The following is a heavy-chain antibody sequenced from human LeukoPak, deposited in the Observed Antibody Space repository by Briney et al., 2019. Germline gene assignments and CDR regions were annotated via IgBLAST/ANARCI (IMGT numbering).Heavy chain of an antibody. CDR1: GYTFISYT. J-gene: IGHJ5*02. V-gene: IGHV1-18*01. D-gene: IGHD5-18*01. CDR3: ARPTALVSGWFDP. CDR2: ISAYNDNT. Sequence: GASVKVSCKASGYTFISYTINWVRQAPGQGLEWMGWISAYNDNTNYAQKLQGRVTMTTDTSTSTAYMELSSLRSEDTAVYYCARPTALVSGWFDPWGQGTLVTVSS.